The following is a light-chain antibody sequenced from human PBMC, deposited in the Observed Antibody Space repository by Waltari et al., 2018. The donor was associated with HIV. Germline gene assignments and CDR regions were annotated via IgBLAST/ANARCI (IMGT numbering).Light chain of an antibody. CDR2: KTS. CDR1: QSVDNL. J-gene: IGKJ2*01. CDR3: QQYNSDFPT. Sequence: DIQLTQSPSTLSASVGDRVIITCRASQSVDNLVAWYQHKSGKAPRLLIYKTSSLEYGVPSTFSGSGFGTEFTLTISSLQPDDFATYYCQQYNSDFPTFGQGTTLEI. V-gene: IGKV1-5*03.